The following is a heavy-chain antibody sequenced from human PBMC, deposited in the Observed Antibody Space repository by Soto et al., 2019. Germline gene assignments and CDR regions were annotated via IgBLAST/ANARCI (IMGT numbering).Heavy chain of an antibody. D-gene: IGHD3-10*01. J-gene: IGHJ6*03. Sequence: GGSLRLSCAASGFTFSSYWMSWVRQAPGKGLEWVANIKQDGSEKYYVDSVKGRFTISRDNAKNSLYLQMNSLRAEDTAVYYCARGLYYYGSGSYRPYYYMDVWGKGTTVTVSS. V-gene: IGHV3-7*01. CDR1: GFTFSSYW. CDR3: ARGLYYYGSGSYRPYYYMDV. CDR2: IKQDGSEK.